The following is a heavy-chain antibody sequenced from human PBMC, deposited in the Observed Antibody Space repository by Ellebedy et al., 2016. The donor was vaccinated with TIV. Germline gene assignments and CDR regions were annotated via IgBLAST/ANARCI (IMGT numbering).Heavy chain of an antibody. CDR2: IYYSGST. J-gene: IGHJ4*02. CDR1: GDSISSSSYF. Sequence: SETLSLTXSVSGDSISSSSYFWGWIRQPPGKGLDWIGIIYYSGSTYYNPSLNSRVTISIDTSKNQFSLNLSSVTAADTAVYYCARPLRSTVTTSIYFDYWGRGTLVTVSS. V-gene: IGHV4-39*01. D-gene: IGHD4-17*01. CDR3: ARPLRSTVTTSIYFDY.